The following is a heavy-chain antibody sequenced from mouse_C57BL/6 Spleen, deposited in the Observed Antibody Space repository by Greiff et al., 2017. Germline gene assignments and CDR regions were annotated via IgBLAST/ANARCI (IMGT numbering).Heavy chain of an antibody. J-gene: IGHJ2*01. Sequence: QVQLQQSGAELVRPGASVTLSCKASGYTFTDYEMHWVKQTPVHGLEWIGAIDPETGGTAYNQKFKGKAILTADKSSSTAYMELRSLTSEDSAVYYCTTWDYYGSLDYWGQGTTLTVSS. CDR3: TTWDYYGSLDY. D-gene: IGHD1-1*01. CDR2: IDPETGGT. CDR1: GYTFTDYE. V-gene: IGHV1-15*01.